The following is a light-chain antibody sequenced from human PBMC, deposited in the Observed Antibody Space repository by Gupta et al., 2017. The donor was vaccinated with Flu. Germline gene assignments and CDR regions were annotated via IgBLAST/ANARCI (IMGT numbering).Light chain of an antibody. CDR3: QAWDRSAWV. J-gene: IGLJ3*02. CDR2: QDN. V-gene: IGLV3-1*01. Sequence: SSELTQPPSVSVSPGQTASISCSGYILKNGYVFWYQQKAGQSPVLVIYQDNRRPSGLPERFSASNSGNTATLTIRETQVMDEADYYCQAWDRSAWVFGGGTRLTVL. CDR1: ILKNGY.